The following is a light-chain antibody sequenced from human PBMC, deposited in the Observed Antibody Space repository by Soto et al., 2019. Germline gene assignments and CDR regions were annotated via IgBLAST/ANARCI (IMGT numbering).Light chain of an antibody. CDR3: QQYNSYSPYT. J-gene: IGKJ2*01. V-gene: IGKV1-5*01. CDR2: DAS. Sequence: DIQMTQSPSTLSASVGDRVTITCRASQSISSWLAWYQQKPGKAPKLLIYDASSLESGVPSRFSGSGSGTECALTICCLHPNDFASYYCQQYNSYSPYTFGQGTKLEIK. CDR1: QSISSW.